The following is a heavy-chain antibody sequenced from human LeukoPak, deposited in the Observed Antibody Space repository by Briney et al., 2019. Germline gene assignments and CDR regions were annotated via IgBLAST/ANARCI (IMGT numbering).Heavy chain of an antibody. Sequence: ASVKVSCKASGYTFTGYYMHWVRQAPGQGLEWMGWINPNSGGTNYAQKFQGWVTMTRDTSISTAYMELSSLRSEDTAVYYCAREAVEIVVVPAQPTDYYYMDVWGKGTTVTVSS. CDR2: INPNSGGT. CDR1: GYTFTGYY. CDR3: AREAVEIVVVPAQPTDYYYMDV. J-gene: IGHJ6*03. D-gene: IGHD2-2*03. V-gene: IGHV1-2*04.